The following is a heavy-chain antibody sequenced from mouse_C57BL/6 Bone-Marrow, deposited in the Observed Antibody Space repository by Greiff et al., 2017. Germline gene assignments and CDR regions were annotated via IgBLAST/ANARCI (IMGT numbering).Heavy chain of an antibody. V-gene: IGHV1-63*01. CDR1: GYTFTNYW. J-gene: IGHJ3*01. CDR3: ARSGYAWFAY. D-gene: IGHD3-2*02. CDR2: IYPGGGYT. Sequence: VKLMESGAELVRPGTSVKMSCKASGYTFTNYWIGWAKQRPGHGLEWIGDIYPGGGYTNYNEKFKGKATLTADKSSSTAYMQFSSLTSEDSAISYCARSGYAWFAYWGQGTLVTVSA.